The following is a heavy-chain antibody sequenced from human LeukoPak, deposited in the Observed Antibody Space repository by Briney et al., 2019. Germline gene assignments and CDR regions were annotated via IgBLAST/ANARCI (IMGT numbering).Heavy chain of an antibody. Sequence: GGTLRLSCAASGFTFSSYGMSWVRQAPGKGLEWVSSISNSGGSTYHADSVKGRFTISRDNSKNTLYLQMNSLRAEDTAVYYCAKTYPSSRAHYYYYYYMDVWGKGTTVTISS. CDR2: ISNSGGST. CDR3: AKTYPSSRAHYYYYYYMDV. V-gene: IGHV3-23*01. D-gene: IGHD6-13*01. J-gene: IGHJ6*03. CDR1: GFTFSSYG.